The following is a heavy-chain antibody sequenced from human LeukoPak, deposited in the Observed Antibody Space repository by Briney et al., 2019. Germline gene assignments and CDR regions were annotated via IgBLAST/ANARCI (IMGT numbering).Heavy chain of an antibody. V-gene: IGHV4-59*11. CDR1: GDSINSHY. J-gene: IGHJ4*02. CDR2: IFYSGMT. Sequence: SETLSLTCTVSGDSINSHYWNWIRQPPGKGLEWIGYIFYSGMTNYKFSLKSRVTISLDTSKNQFSLKLTSVTAADTAVYYCARDRSSGGTCGIDSWGQGTLVTVSS. D-gene: IGHD2-15*01. CDR3: ARDRSSGGTCGIDS.